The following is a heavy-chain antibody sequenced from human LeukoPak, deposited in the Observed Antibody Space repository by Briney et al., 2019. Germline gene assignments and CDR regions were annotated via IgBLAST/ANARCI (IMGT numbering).Heavy chain of an antibody. V-gene: IGHV3-43*01. Sequence: GGSLGLSCAASGFTFDDYTMHWVRQAPGKGLEWVSVISWDGGSTYYADSVKGRFTISRDNSKNSLYLQMNSLRAEDTALYYCAKGLSGSGSYYNGAVDWGQGALVTVSS. CDR2: ISWDGGST. CDR3: AKGLSGSGSYYNGAVD. J-gene: IGHJ4*02. D-gene: IGHD3-10*01. CDR1: GFTFDDYT.